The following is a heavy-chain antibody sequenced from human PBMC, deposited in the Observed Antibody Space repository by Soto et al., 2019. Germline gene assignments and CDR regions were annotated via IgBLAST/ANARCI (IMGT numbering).Heavy chain of an antibody. V-gene: IGHV4-34*01. J-gene: IGHJ4*02. CDR1: GGSFSGYY. CDR2: INHSGST. D-gene: IGHD3-9*01. Sequence: PSETLSLTCAVYGGSFSGYYWSWIRQPPGKGLEWIGEINHSGSTNYNPSLKSRVTISVDTSKNQFSLKLSSVTAADTAVYYCAPTDILTGYRDFDYWGQGTLVTVSS. CDR3: APTDILTGYRDFDY.